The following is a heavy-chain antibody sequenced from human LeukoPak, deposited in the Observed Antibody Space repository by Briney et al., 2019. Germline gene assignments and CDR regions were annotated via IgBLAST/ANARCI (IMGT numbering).Heavy chain of an antibody. CDR1: GFTFSYYE. CDR2: IRGSDNTT. V-gene: IGHV3-48*03. D-gene: IGHD2/OR15-2a*01. Sequence: GGSLRLSCAASGFTFSYYEMNWVRQAPGQGLEWVSYIRGSDNTTFYADSVRGRFTISRDNAKNSLFLQMNSLRAEDTVIYYCARGSYLYYFDYWGQGALVTVSS. J-gene: IGHJ4*02. CDR3: ARGSYLYYFDY.